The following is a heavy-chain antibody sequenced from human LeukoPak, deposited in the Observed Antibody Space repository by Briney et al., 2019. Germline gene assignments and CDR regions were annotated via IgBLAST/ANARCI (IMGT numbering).Heavy chain of an antibody. J-gene: IGHJ6*03. V-gene: IGHV3-23*01. CDR3: AKDRSSRYDFWSGSFSHYYYYYMDV. CDR1: GFTFSSYA. Sequence: GGSLRLSCAASGFTFSSYAMSWVRQAPGKGLEWVSAISGGSADYADSANGRFSISIDNSKNTLYLQMHSLRAEDTAVYYCAKDRSSRYDFWSGSFSHYYYYYMDVWGKGTTVTVSS. CDR2: ISGGSA. D-gene: IGHD3-3*01.